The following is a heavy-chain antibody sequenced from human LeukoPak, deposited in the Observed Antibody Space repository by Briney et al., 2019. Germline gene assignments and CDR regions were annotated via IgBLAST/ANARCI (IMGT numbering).Heavy chain of an antibody. V-gene: IGHV3-48*03. D-gene: IGHD3-10*01. CDR3: ASTPRGPAESYY. CDR1: GFTFSSYE. Sequence: PGGSLRLSCAASGFTFSSYEMNWVRQAPGKGLEWVSYISSSGSTIYYADSVKGRFTISRDNAKNSLYLQMNRLRAEDTAVYYCASTPRGPAESYYWGQGPLVTVSS. J-gene: IGHJ4*02. CDR2: ISSSGSTI.